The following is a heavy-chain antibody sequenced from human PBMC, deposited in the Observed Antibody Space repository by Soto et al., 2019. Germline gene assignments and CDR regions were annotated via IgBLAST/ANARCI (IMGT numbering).Heavy chain of an antibody. Sequence: GASVKVSCKASGYTFTSYDINWVRQAPGQGLEWMGWINPNSGGTNYAQKFQGRVTITRDTSASTAYMELSSLRSEDTAVYYCARVSKQWLVLSWFDPWGQGTLVTVSS. V-gene: IGHV1-8*01. CDR3: ARVSKQWLVLSWFDP. CDR1: GYTFTSYD. D-gene: IGHD6-19*01. J-gene: IGHJ5*02. CDR2: INPNSGGT.